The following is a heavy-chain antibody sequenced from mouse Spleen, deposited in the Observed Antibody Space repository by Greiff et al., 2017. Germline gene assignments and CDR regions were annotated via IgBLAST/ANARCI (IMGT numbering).Heavy chain of an antibody. CDR3: ARHEDGNYEDYFDY. J-gene: IGHJ2*01. V-gene: IGHV5-9-2*01. D-gene: IGHD2-1*01. CDR2: ISGGGSYT. CDR1: GFTFSSYG. Sequence: EVKLMESGGGLVKPGGSLKLSCAASGFTFSSYGMSWVRQTPEKRLEWVATISGGGSYTYYPDSVKGRFTISRDNAKNNLYLQMSSLRSEDTALYYCARHEDGNYEDYFDYWGQGTTLTVSS.